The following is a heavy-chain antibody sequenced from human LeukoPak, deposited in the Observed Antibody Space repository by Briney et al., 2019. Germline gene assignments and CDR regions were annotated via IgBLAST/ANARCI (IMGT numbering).Heavy chain of an antibody. CDR2: INHSGST. D-gene: IGHD6-19*01. CDR1: GGSFSGYY. CDR3: MGIAVADTDYYYMDV. Sequence: SETLSLTCAVYGGSFSGYYWSWIRQPPGKGLEWIGEINHSGSTNYNPSLKSRVTISVDTSKNQFSLKLSSVTAADTAVYYCMGIAVADTDYYYMDVWGKGTTVTISS. V-gene: IGHV4-34*01. J-gene: IGHJ6*03.